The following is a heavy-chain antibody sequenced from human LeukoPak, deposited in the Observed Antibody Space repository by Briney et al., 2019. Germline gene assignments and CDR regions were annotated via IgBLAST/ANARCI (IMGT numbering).Heavy chain of an antibody. V-gene: IGHV4-34*01. D-gene: IGHD3-9*01. J-gene: IGHJ4*02. CDR1: GGSFSGYY. Sequence: SETLSLTCAVYGGSFSGYYWSWIRQPPGKGLEWIGEINRSGSTNYNPSLKSRVTISVDTSKNQFSLKLSSVTAADTAVYYCANRRVFSRHFDYWGQGTLVTVSS. CDR3: ANRRVFSRHFDY. CDR2: INRSGST.